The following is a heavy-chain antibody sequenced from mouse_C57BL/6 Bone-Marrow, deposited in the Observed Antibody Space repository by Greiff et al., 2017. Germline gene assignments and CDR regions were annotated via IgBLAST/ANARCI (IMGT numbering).Heavy chain of an antibody. Sequence: VQLQQSGPELVKPGDSVKISCKASGYSFTGYFMNWVMQSHGKSLEWIGRINPYNGDTFYNQKFKGKATLTVDKSSSTAHMELRSLTSEDSAVYDCARALYGKGDWYFDVWGTGTTVTVSS. CDR3: ARALYGKGDWYFDV. CDR1: GYSFTGYF. CDR2: INPYNGDT. D-gene: IGHD2-1*01. V-gene: IGHV1-20*01. J-gene: IGHJ1*03.